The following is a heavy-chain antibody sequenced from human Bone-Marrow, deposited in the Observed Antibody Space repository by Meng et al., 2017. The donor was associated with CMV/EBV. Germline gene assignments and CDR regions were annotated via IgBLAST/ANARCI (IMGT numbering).Heavy chain of an antibody. J-gene: IGHJ4*02. Sequence: VQLLQGGGGLVQLGGALGLSCAASGFTFSNYALSWVRQAPGKGLEWVSAISGNGAGTYYSDSVKGRFIISRDTSKNTMYLQMNSLRAEDTAIYYCAKEMALERPFDYWGQGTLVTVSS. D-gene: IGHD5-24*01. CDR3: AKEMALERPFDY. V-gene: IGHV3-23*01. CDR1: GFTFSNYA. CDR2: ISGNGAGT.